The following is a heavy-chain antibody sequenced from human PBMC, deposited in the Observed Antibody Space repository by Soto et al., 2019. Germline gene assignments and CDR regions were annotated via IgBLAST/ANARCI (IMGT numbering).Heavy chain of an antibody. J-gene: IGHJ4*02. CDR1: GDSIGSSSYY. D-gene: IGHD1-26*01. Sequence: SETLSLTCTVSGDSIGSSSYYWGWIRQPPGKGLEWIGSIYYSGSTYYNPSLKSRVTISVDTSKNQFSLKLSSVTAADTAVVHCARHGGGSYGFFIDYWGQGTLVTVSS. CDR3: ARHGGGSYGFFIDY. CDR2: IYYSGST. V-gene: IGHV4-39*01.